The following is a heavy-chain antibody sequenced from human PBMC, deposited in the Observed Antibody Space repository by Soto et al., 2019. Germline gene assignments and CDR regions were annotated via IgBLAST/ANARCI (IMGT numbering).Heavy chain of an antibody. J-gene: IGHJ6*02. CDR3: ARHASPRNYYYGMDV. CDR1: GYSFTTYW. Sequence: GESLKISCKGSGYSFTTYWIGWVRQMPGKGLEWMGIIYPGDSDTRYSPSFQGQVTISADKSISTAYLQWGSLKASDTAMYYCARHASPRNYYYGMDVWGQGTTVTVSS. CDR2: IYPGDSDT. V-gene: IGHV5-51*01. D-gene: IGHD3-16*01.